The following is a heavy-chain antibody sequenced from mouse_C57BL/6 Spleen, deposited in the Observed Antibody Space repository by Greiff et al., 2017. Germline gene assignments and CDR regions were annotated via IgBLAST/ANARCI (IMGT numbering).Heavy chain of an antibody. J-gene: IGHJ2*01. Sequence: QVQLQQPGAELVKPGASVKLSCKASGYTFTSYWMHWVKQRPGRGLEWSGRIDPNSGGTKYNEKFKSKATLTEDKPSITAYMQLSSLTSEGSAVYYCARSEVRGYFDYWGQGTTLTVSS. D-gene: IGHD1-1*01. CDR3: ARSEVRGYFDY. CDR1: GYTFTSYW. V-gene: IGHV1-72*01. CDR2: IDPNSGGT.